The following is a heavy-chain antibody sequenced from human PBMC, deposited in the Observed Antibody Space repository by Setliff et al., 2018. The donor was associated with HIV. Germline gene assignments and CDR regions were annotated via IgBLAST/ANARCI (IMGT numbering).Heavy chain of an antibody. Sequence: ETLSLTCAVYGGSFSGNYWSWTRQTPGKGLEWIAEINHSGNTNYNPSLKSRVTISVVASKSHFSLKMTSVTAADTAVYYCARGALSLTMTKLLSFFDCWGQGTQVTVSS. CDR1: GGSFSGNY. D-gene: IGHD3-22*01. V-gene: IGHV4-34*01. J-gene: IGHJ4*02. CDR2: INHSGNT. CDR3: ARGALSLTMTKLLSFFDC.